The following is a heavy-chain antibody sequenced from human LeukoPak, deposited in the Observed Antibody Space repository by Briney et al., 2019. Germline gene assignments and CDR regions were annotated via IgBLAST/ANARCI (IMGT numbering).Heavy chain of an antibody. D-gene: IGHD3-10*01. CDR2: IKSDGST. CDR1: GFTFSSYW. V-gene: IGHV3-74*01. Sequence: GGSLRLSCAASGFTFSSYWMHWVRQTPGKGLGWVSRIKSDGSTIYADSVKGRFTISRDNTKNTLYLQMNSLRAEDTAIYYCARAVTYFYGSVTYDWFDPWGQGTLVTVSS. J-gene: IGHJ5*02. CDR3: ARAVTYFYGSVTYDWFDP.